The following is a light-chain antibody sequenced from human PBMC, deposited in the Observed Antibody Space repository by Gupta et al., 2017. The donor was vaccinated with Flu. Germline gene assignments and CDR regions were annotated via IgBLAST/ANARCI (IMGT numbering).Light chain of an antibody. Sequence: ATLSLSPGERATLSCRASQSVSSYLAWYQQKPGQAPRLLIYDASNRDTGIPARFSGSGCGTDLTLTISSREPEDFAVYYCQQRSNWPPLTFGGGTKVEIK. J-gene: IGKJ4*01. CDR3: QQRSNWPPLT. CDR1: QSVSSY. CDR2: DAS. V-gene: IGKV3-11*01.